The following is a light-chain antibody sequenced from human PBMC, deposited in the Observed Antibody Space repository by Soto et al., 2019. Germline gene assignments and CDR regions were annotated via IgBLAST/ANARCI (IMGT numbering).Light chain of an antibody. CDR3: QQRNSYLFT. CDR2: AAS. J-gene: IGKJ3*01. V-gene: IGKV1-9*01. CDR1: QGISSY. Sequence: DIQLTQSPSFLSASVGDRVTITCRASQGISSYLAWYQQKPGKAPKLLIYAASTLQSGVPSRFSGSGSGTEFTLTISSLQPEYFATYYCQQRNSYLFTFGPGTKVDIK.